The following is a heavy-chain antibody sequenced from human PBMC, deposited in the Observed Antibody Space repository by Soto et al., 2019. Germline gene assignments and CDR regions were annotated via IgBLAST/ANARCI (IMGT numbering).Heavy chain of an antibody. CDR2: IYHSGGT. D-gene: IGHD6-19*01. V-gene: IGHV4-4*02. J-gene: IGHJ4*02. Sequence: SETLPLTCIVSGGTISSLDWCRWIRQPPGKGLEWIGEIYHSGGTNYNSSLKSRVTISVDKSKNQFSLKLNSVTAADTAVYYCARRDTSGWFNGVFDYWGQGIPVTVSS. CDR1: GGTISSLDW. CDR3: ARRDTSGWFNGVFDY.